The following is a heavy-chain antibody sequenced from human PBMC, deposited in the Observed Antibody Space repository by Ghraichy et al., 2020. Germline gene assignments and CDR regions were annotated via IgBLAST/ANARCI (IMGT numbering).Heavy chain of an antibody. V-gene: IGHV3-33*01. Sequence: SLRLSCAASGFTFSSYGMHWVRQAPGKGLEWVAVIWYDGSNKYYADSVKGRFTISRDNSKNTLYLQMNSLRAEDTAVYYCARDRRIQLWSEPFDYWGQGTLVTVSS. CDR3: ARDRRIQLWSEPFDY. CDR2: IWYDGSNK. D-gene: IGHD5-18*01. CDR1: GFTFSSYG. J-gene: IGHJ4*02.